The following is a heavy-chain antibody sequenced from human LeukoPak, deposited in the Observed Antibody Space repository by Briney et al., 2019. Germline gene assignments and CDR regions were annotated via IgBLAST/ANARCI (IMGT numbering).Heavy chain of an antibody. D-gene: IGHD3-3*01. V-gene: IGHV1-69*01. CDR1: GGTFSSYA. J-gene: IGHJ4*02. CDR3: ARGEGYYDFWSGYYSFDY. Sequence: SVKVSCKASGGTFSSYAISWVRQAPGQGVEWMGGIITIWGTADYAQKFQGRVTITADESTSTAYMEPRSLRSEDTAVYYCARGEGYYDFWSGYYSFDYWGQGALVTVSS. CDR2: IITIWGTA.